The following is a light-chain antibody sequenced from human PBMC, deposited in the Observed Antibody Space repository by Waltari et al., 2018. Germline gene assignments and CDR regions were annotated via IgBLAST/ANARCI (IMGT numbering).Light chain of an antibody. CDR1: SSNIGAGHD. CDR2: GNN. J-gene: IGLJ3*02. CDR3: HSFDTSLSDGVV. Sequence: QSKLTQPPSVSGAPGQRVTISCTGSSSNIGAGHDVHWYQVFPGTGPKLLIYGNNNRPSGVPDRFSGSKSGTSASLTITGLQAEDEADYYCHSFDTSLSDGVVFGGGTKVTVL. V-gene: IGLV1-40*01.